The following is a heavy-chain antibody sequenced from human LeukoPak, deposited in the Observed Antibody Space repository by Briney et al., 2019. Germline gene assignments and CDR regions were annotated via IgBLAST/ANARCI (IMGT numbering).Heavy chain of an antibody. CDR2: IYYSGST. D-gene: IGHD5-12*01. CDR1: GGSISSGGYY. J-gene: IGHJ4*02. V-gene: IGHV4-31*03. CDR3: ARVLVAPLVCYFDY. Sequence: PSQTLSLTCTVSGGSISSGGYYWSWIRQHPGTGLEWIGYIYYSGSTYYNPSLKSRVTISVDTSKNQFSLKLSPVTAADTAVYYCARVLVAPLVCYFDYWGQGTLVTVSS.